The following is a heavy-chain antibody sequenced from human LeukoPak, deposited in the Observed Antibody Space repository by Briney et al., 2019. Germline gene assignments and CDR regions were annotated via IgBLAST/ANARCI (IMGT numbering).Heavy chain of an antibody. J-gene: IGHJ4*02. CDR2: IYSGGGT. CDR1: GFTVSSNS. Sequence: PGGSLRLSCAASGFTVSSNSMSWVRQAPGKGLEWVSVIYSGGGTFYSDSVKGRFTISRDYSKNTLYLQMNSLRADDTAVYYCARDSSGPAFWGQGTLVTVSS. V-gene: IGHV3-53*01. CDR3: ARDSSGPAF. D-gene: IGHD6-19*01.